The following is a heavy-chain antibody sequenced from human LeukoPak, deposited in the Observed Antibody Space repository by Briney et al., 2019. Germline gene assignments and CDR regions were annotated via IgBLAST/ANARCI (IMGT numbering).Heavy chain of an antibody. V-gene: IGHV5-51*01. CDR3: AREDYGDYGPNNWFDR. CDR1: GYSFTTYW. Sequence: GESLKISCEGSGYSFTTYWIGWVRQMPGKGLEWMGIIYPGDSNTKYSPSFQGQVTISADKSTSTAYLQWSSLKASDTAMYYCAREDYGDYGPNNWFDRWGQGTLVIVSS. CDR2: IYPGDSNT. D-gene: IGHD4-17*01. J-gene: IGHJ5*02.